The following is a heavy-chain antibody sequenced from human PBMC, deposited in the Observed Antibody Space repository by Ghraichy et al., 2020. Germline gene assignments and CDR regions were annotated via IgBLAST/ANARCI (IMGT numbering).Heavy chain of an antibody. J-gene: IGHJ4*01. CDR1: GFTFSSYS. CDR3: TRDTSDSSSSLLGFDY. CDR2: ISSSSRYI. Sequence: GGSLRLSCAASGFTFSSYSINWVRQAPGKGLEWVSFISSSSRYIYYADSVKGRFTISRDNAKNSVFLQMNSLRAEDTAVYHCTRDTSDSSSSLLGFDYWGQGTLVTVSS. V-gene: IGHV3-21*01. D-gene: IGHD6-6*01.